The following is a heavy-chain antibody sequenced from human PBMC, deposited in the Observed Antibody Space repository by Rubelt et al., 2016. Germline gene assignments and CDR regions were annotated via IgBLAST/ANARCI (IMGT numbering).Heavy chain of an antibody. Sequence: EVPLVESGGGLVQPGGSLRLSCAASGFSFDDYAMHWVRQAPGKGLEWVSAINTAGTTFYADSVKGRFILSRDNSRTTMYLQMNSLRVEDTAVYYCAEISERRGVFDIWGQGTMVTVSS. CDR2: INTAGTT. CDR3: AEISERRGVFDI. V-gene: IGHV3-23*04. CDR1: GFSFDDYA. D-gene: IGHD2-8*01. J-gene: IGHJ3*02.